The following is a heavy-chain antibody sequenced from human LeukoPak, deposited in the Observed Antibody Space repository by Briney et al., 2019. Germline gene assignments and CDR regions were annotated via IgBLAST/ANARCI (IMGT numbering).Heavy chain of an antibody. CDR1: GGSISSYY. CDR3: ARGNSGSYYGFDY. Sequence: SETLSLTCTVSGGSISSYYWSWIRQPPGKGLEWIGYIYYTGSTNYNPSLTSRVTMSVDTSKNQFSLKLSSVTAADTAVYYCARGNSGSYYGFDYWGQGTLVTVSS. V-gene: IGHV4-59*01. CDR2: IYYTGST. D-gene: IGHD1-26*01. J-gene: IGHJ4*02.